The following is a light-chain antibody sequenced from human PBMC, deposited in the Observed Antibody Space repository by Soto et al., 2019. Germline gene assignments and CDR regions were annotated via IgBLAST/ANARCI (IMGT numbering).Light chain of an antibody. CDR2: GAS. J-gene: IGKJ1*01. Sequence: EIVLTQSPGTLSLSPGERATLSCRASQSISSSYLARYQQKPGQAPRLLIYGASTRATGIPDRFSGSGSGTDFTLTISRLESEDFAVYYCQQYGSSPRTFGQGTKVEIK. CDR1: QSISSSY. V-gene: IGKV3-20*01. CDR3: QQYGSSPRT.